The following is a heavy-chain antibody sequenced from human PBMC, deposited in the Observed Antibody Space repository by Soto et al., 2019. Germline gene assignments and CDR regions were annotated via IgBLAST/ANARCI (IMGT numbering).Heavy chain of an antibody. J-gene: IGHJ1*01. D-gene: IGHD1-26*01. V-gene: IGHV3-23*01. CDR3: AKKLYSGTYYDLES. CDR1: GFTFIDYA. CDR2: MSDSGDVI. Sequence: GGSLRLSCAASGFTFIDYAMTWVRQGPGKGLEWVSTMSDSGDVIYYRDSVKGRFTMSRDISKRTLYLQMNGLRAEDTAMYYCAKKLYSGTYYDLESWGPGTLVTVSS.